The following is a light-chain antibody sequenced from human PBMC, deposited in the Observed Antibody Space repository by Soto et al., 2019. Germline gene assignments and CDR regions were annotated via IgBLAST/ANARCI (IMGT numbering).Light chain of an antibody. J-gene: IGKJ1*01. CDR1: QGIRTY. Sequence: DIQLTQSPAFLSASVGERVTLSCRASQGIRTYLAWYQQKQGRAPKRLIYYASTLRGRGPSRRFGSRACRDFTPTIISLQADDYSAFYCHQRFSTCGLTFGQGTRVEIK. CDR2: YAS. V-gene: IGKV1-9*01. CDR3: HQRFSTCGLT.